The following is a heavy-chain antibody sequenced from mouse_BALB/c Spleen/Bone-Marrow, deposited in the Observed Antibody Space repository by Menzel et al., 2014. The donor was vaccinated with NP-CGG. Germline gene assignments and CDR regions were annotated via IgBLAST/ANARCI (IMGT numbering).Heavy chain of an antibody. CDR1: GFTFTDYY. Sequence: EVKVEESGGGLVQPGGSLRLSCATSGFTFTDYYMSWVRQPPGKALEWLGFIRNKANGYTTEYSASVKGRLTISRDNSQSILYLQMNTLRAEDSATYYCARDDYYAMGYWGQGTSVTVSS. V-gene: IGHV7-3*02. CDR2: IRNKANGYTT. J-gene: IGHJ4*01. CDR3: ARDDYYAMGY.